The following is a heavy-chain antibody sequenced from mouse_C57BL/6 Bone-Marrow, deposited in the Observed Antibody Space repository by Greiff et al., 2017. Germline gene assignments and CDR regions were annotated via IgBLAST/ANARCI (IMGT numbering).Heavy chain of an antibody. J-gene: IGHJ4*01. V-gene: IGHV1-72*01. Sequence: VQLQQPGAELVKPGASVKLSCKASGYTFTSYWMHWVQQRPGRGLEWIGRIDPNSGGTTYNEKFKSKATLTVDKPSSTAYMQLSSLTSEDSAVYYCARSRWLLLNAMDYWGQGTSVTVSS. CDR3: ARSRWLLLNAMDY. CDR1: GYTFTSYW. CDR2: IDPNSGGT. D-gene: IGHD2-3*01.